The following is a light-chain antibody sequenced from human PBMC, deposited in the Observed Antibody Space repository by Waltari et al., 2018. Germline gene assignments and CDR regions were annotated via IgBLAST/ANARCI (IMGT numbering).Light chain of an antibody. Sequence: EIVLTQSPGTLSLSPGERATLFCRASQSVRSSYLAWYQQKLGQAPRLLIHSASSGATGIPDRFSGSGSGTDFTLTISRLEPEDFAVYYCQQYGNSPYTFGQGTKLEI. CDR1: QSVRSSY. V-gene: IGKV3-20*01. J-gene: IGKJ2*01. CDR3: QQYGNSPYT. CDR2: SAS.